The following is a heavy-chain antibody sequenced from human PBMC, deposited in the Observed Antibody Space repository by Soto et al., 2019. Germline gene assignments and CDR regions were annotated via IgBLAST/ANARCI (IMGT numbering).Heavy chain of an antibody. CDR2: ISAYNGGT. CDR3: AREVTYGGGSFSLGL. V-gene: IGHV1-18*01. CDR1: GYTFTSYG. D-gene: IGHD3-10*01. J-gene: IGHJ4*02. Sequence: ASVKVSCKASGYTFTSYGISWVRQAPGQGLEWMGWISAYNGGTNSAQKFQGRVTMTSDTSINTAYMEITSLRSDDTALYYCAREVTYGGGSFSLGLWGQGTLVTVSS.